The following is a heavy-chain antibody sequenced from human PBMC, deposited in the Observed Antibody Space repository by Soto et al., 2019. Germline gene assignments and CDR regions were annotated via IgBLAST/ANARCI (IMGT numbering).Heavy chain of an antibody. CDR1: GFTFSGSA. Sequence: EVQLVESGGGLVQPGGSLKLSCAASGFTFSGSAMHWVRQASGKGLEWVGRIRSKTNSYATAYAASVKGRVTISRDDSKNTAYLQMNSLKTEDTAVYYCTLDTATTYYGKDVWGQGTTVTVS. V-gene: IGHV3-73*01. CDR2: IRSKTNSYAT. J-gene: IGHJ6*02. CDR3: TLDTATTYYGKDV. D-gene: IGHD5-18*01.